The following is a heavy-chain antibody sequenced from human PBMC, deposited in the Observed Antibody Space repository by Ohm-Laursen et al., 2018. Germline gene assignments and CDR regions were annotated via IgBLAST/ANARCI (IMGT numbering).Heavy chain of an antibody. CDR2: TYYRSKWYN. V-gene: IGHV6-1*01. J-gene: IGHJ3*02. D-gene: IGHD3-22*01. CDR1: GDSVSSNSAA. Sequence: SDTLSLTCAISGDSVSSNSAAWNWIRQSPSRGLEWLGRTYYRSKWYNDYAVSVKSRITINPDTSKNQFSLQLSSVTPEDTAVYYCARVGLYYYEKNEVGAFDIWGQGTMVTVSS. CDR3: ARVGLYYYEKNEVGAFDI.